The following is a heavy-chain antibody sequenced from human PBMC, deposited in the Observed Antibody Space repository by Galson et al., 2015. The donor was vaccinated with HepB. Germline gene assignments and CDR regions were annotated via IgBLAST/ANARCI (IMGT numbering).Heavy chain of an antibody. CDR3: ARDGYDSSGLGDY. J-gene: IGHJ4*02. CDR2: ISYDGSNK. D-gene: IGHD3-22*01. V-gene: IGHV3-30-3*01. Sequence: SLRLSCAASGFTFSSYAMHWVRQAPGKGLEWVAVISYDGSNKYYADSVKGRFTISRDNSKNTLYLQMNSLRAEDTAVYYCARDGYDSSGLGDYWGQGTLVTVSS. CDR1: GFTFSSYA.